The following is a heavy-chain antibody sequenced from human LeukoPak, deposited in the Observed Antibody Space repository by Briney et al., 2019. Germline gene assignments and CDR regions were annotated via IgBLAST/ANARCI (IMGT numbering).Heavy chain of an antibody. J-gene: IGHJ5*02. CDR3: ARDAEVGTLFGVLSRYNWFDP. CDR1: GFSFSSNW. D-gene: IGHD3-3*01. Sequence: GGSLRLSCAVSGFSFSSNWMGWVRQAPGKGLEWVANIKHDGNEKYYVDSVKGRFTISRDNAKKSLYLQMNSLRVEDTAVYYCARDAEVGTLFGVLSRYNWFDPWGQGTLVTVSS. V-gene: IGHV3-7*01. CDR2: IKHDGNEK.